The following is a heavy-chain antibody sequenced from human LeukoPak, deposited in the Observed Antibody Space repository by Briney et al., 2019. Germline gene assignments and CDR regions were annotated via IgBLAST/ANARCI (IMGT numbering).Heavy chain of an antibody. CDR2: VSGGASST. CDR1: GFTFSSYA. D-gene: IGHD2-21*02. CDR3: ASDSYSPEYFQH. V-gene: IGHV3-23*01. J-gene: IGHJ1*01. Sequence: GGSLRLSCAASGFTFSSYAMSWVRQAPGKGLEWVSVVSGGASSTYYADSAKGRFTISRDNSKNTLYLQMNSLRAEDTAVYYCASDSYSPEYFQHWGQGTLVTVSS.